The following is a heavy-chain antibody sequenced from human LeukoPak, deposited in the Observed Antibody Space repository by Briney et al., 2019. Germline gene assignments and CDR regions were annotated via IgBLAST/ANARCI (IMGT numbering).Heavy chain of an antibody. V-gene: IGHV3-30*04. CDR3: AKAGPEYYYDSSGYYYEDY. CDR2: ISYDGSNK. J-gene: IGHJ4*02. Sequence: PGGSLRLSCAASGFTFSSYAMRWVRQAPGTGLEWVALISYDGSNKYYADSVKGRFTISRDNSKNTLYLQMNSLRAEDTAVYYCAKAGPEYYYDSSGYYYEDYWGQGTLVTVSS. D-gene: IGHD3-22*01. CDR1: GFTFSSYA.